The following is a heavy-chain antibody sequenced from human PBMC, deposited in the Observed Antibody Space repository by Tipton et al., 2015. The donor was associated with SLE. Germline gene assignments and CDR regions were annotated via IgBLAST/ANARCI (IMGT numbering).Heavy chain of an antibody. CDR3: ARTLGAIAHTVYDAFDI. Sequence: LRLSCAVSGYSITSAHFWGWIRQSPGKGLEWIGYIHYSGTTHDNPSLKSRVTMSVDMSKNQFSLRLTSVTAADTAVYYCARTLGAIAHTVYDAFDIWGQGKMVTVSS. CDR1: GYSITSAHF. V-gene: IGHV4-28*01. J-gene: IGHJ3*02. CDR2: IHYSGTT. D-gene: IGHD1-26*01.